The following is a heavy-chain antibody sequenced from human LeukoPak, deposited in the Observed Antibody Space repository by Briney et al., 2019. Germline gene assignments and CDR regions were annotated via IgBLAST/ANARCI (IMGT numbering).Heavy chain of an antibody. CDR2: IYYSGST. V-gene: IGHV4-39*01. CDR1: GGSSSSSSYY. D-gene: IGHD3-9*01. Sequence: SETLSLTCTVSGGSSSSSSYYWGWIRQPPGKGLEWIGSIYYSGSTYYNPSLKSRVTISVDTSKNQFSLKLSSVTAADTAVYYCARGVFDWARSTFDYWGQGTLVTVSS. J-gene: IGHJ4*02. CDR3: ARGVFDWARSTFDY.